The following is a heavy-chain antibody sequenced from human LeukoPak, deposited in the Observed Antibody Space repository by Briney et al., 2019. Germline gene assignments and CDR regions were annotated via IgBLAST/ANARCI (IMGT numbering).Heavy chain of an antibody. Sequence: SETLSLTCTVSGGSISSGSYYWSWIRQPAGKGLEWIGRIYISGSTSYNPSLKSRVTMSVGTSKNQFSLNLSSVTAADTAVYYCARVRGSSCSSASCYSNPYYYYYYYMDVWGKGTTVTVSS. J-gene: IGHJ6*03. V-gene: IGHV4-61*02. CDR3: ARVRGSSCSSASCYSNPYYYYYYYMDV. D-gene: IGHD2-2*01. CDR1: GGSISSGSYY. CDR2: IYISGST.